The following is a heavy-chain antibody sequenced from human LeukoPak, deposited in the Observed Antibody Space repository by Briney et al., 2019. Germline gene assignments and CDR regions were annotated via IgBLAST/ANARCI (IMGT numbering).Heavy chain of an antibody. CDR1: GYTFSSYG. J-gene: IGHJ4*01. CDR3: ARGTYYDSHPRSQ. Sequence: ASVKVSCKASGYTFSSYGISWVRQAPGQGLEWMGWISTYNGNTNYAQKLQRRVTMTTDTSTSTAYMELRSLTSDDTAVYYCARGTYYDSHPRSQWGRGTLVTVSS. CDR2: ISTYNGNT. D-gene: IGHD3-22*01. V-gene: IGHV1-18*01.